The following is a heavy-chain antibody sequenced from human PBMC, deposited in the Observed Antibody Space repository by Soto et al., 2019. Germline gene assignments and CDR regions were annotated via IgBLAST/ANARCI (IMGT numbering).Heavy chain of an antibody. J-gene: IGHJ4*02. CDR3: ARDQGSHPGD. D-gene: IGHD6-13*01. Sequence: QLQLQASGPGLVRPSGTVSLTCAVSGGSISSDNWWRWVRQPPGKGLEWIGEIHHSGSTNYNPSLKSRVTMSVVPSKNLFSLTLNSVTAADTAFYYCARDQGSHPGDWGQGTLVSVSS. V-gene: IGHV4-4*02. CDR1: GGSISSDNW. CDR2: IHHSGST.